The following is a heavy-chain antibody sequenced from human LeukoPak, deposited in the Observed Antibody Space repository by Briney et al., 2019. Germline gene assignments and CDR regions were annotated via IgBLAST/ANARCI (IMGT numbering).Heavy chain of an antibody. CDR1: GFTFSSYG. V-gene: IGHV3-30*02. D-gene: IGHD6-19*01. CDR2: IRYDGSNK. J-gene: IGHJ3*02. CDR3: AKHFPGIAVAPDAFDI. Sequence: GRSLRLSCAASGFTFSSYGMHWVRQAPGKGLEWVAFIRYDGSNKYYADSVKGRFTISRDNSKNTLYLQMNSLRAEDTAVYYCAKHFPGIAVAPDAFDIWGQGTMVTVSS.